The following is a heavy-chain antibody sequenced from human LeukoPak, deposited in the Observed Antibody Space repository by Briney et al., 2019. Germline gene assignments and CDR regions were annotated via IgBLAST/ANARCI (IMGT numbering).Heavy chain of an antibody. D-gene: IGHD3-9*01. Sequence: SETLSLTCSVSGDSISSRDYYWSWIRQPPGKGLEWIGYIYYSGSTSYNPSLKSRVTISVDTSKNQFSLRLSSVTAADTAVYYCARGFDSHNAFDIWGQGTMVTVSS. J-gene: IGHJ3*02. CDR1: GDSISSRDYY. CDR3: ARGFDSHNAFDI. V-gene: IGHV4-30-4*08. CDR2: IYYSGST.